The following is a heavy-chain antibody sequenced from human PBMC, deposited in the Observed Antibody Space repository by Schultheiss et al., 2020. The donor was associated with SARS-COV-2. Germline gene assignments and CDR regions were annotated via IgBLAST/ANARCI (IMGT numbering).Heavy chain of an antibody. Sequence: TLSLTCTVSGGSISSGGYYWSWIRQHPGQALEWLALIDWDDDKYYSTSLKTRLTISKDTSKNQVVLTMTNMDPVDTATYYCARIKTGWYGSFDIWGQGTMVTVSS. V-gene: IGHV2-70*01. J-gene: IGHJ3*02. CDR1: GGSISSGGYY. CDR3: ARIKTGWYGSFDI. CDR2: IDWDDDK. D-gene: IGHD6-19*01.